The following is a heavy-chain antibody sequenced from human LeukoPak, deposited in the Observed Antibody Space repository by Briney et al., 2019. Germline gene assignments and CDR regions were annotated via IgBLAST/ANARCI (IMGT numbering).Heavy chain of an antibody. J-gene: IGHJ3*02. V-gene: IGHV3-74*01. D-gene: IGHD1-26*01. Sequence: GGSLRLSCAASGFTFSSYRMYWVRQAPGKGLAWVSRINSDGSSTTYADSVKGRFTISRDNAKNTLYLQMNSLRAEDTAVYYCARVRVGSGSSHAADAFDIWGQGTMVTVSS. CDR2: INSDGSST. CDR1: GFTFSSYR. CDR3: ARVRVGSGSSHAADAFDI.